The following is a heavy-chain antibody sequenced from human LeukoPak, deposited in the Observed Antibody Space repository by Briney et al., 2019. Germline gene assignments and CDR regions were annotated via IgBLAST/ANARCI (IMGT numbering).Heavy chain of an antibody. CDR2: IYSGGST. D-gene: IGHD2-15*01. CDR3: ARVEEYCSGGSCYPGHFGY. CDR1: GLTVSSNY. J-gene: IGHJ4*02. Sequence: GSLRLSCAASGLTVSSNYMSWVRQAPGKGLEWVSVIYSGGSTYYANSVKGRFTISRDNSKNTLYLQMNSLRAEDTAAYYCARVEEYCSGGSCYPGHFGYWGQGTLVSVSS. V-gene: IGHV3-53*01.